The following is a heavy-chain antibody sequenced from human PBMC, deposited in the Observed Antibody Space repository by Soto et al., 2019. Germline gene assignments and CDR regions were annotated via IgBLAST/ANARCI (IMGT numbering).Heavy chain of an antibody. Sequence: GASVKVSCKASGYTFTSYGISWVRQAPGQGLEWVGWISAYNGNTNYAQKLQGRVTMTTDTSTSTAYMELRSLRSDDTAVYYCARDGRRDGYSSSHFWGQGTLVTVSS. D-gene: IGHD4-4*01. V-gene: IGHV1-18*04. J-gene: IGHJ4*02. CDR3: ARDGRRDGYSSSHF. CDR2: ISAYNGNT. CDR1: GYTFTSYG.